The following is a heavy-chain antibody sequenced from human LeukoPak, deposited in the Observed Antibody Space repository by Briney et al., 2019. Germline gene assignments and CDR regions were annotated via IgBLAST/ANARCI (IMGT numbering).Heavy chain of an antibody. V-gene: IGHV3-30-3*01. CDR1: GFTFSSYA. CDR2: ISYDGSNK. CDR3: ARHPGGAAALDY. D-gene: IGHD6-13*01. Sequence: GGSLRLSCAASGFTFSSYAMHWVRQAPGKGLERVAVISYDGSNKYYADSVKGRFTISRDNAKNSLYLQMNSLRAEDTAVYYCARHPGGAAALDYWGQGTLVTVSS. J-gene: IGHJ4*02.